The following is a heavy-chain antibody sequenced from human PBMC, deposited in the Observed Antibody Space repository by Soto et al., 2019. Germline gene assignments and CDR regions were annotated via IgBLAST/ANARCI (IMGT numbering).Heavy chain of an antibody. J-gene: IGHJ6*02. D-gene: IGHD4-4*01. CDR1: GGTFSSSA. Sequence: QVQLVQSGAEMKEPGSSVKVSCKTSGGTFSSSAISWLRQAPGQGLEWMGGIIPLFRTPDYAQKFQGRVTIAADEPPSTGYMELSSLRSEDTAVYYCARDNDRLQLGGNYSYILDVWGQGTTITVSS. CDR2: IIPLFRTP. CDR3: ARDNDRLQLGGNYSYILDV. V-gene: IGHV1-69*12.